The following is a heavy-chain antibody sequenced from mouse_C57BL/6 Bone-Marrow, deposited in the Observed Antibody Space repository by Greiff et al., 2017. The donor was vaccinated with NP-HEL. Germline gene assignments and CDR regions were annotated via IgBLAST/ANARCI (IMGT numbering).Heavy chain of an antibody. CDR3: SRWLPYYFDY. D-gene: IGHD2-2*01. Sequence: VQLQQSGPVLVKPGASVKMSCKASGYTFTDYYMNWVKQSHGKSLEWIGVINPYNGGTSYNQKFKGKATLTVDKSSSTAYMELNSLTSEDSAVYYCSRWLPYYFDYGDQGTTLTVSS. J-gene: IGHJ2*01. CDR1: GYTFTDYY. CDR2: INPYNGGT. V-gene: IGHV1-19*01.